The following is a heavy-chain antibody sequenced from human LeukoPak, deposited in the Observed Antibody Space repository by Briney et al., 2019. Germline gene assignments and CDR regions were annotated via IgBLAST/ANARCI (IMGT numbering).Heavy chain of an antibody. V-gene: IGHV1-46*01. CDR1: GYTFTSYY. J-gene: IGHJ4*02. CDR3: ARGDGDYSYFFDY. Sequence: ASVKVSCKASGYTFTSYYIHWVRQAPGQGLEWMGIINPSVGSTNYEQKFQGRVTMTRDTSTSTVYMELSSLRSDDTAVYYRARGDGDYSYFFDYWGQGTLVTVSS. CDR2: INPSVGST. D-gene: IGHD4-17*01.